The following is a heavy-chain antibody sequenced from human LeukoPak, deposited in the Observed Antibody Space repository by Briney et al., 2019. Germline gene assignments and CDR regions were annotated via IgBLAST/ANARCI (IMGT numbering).Heavy chain of an antibody. J-gene: IGHJ6*03. CDR1: GYTFTSYY. CDR2: INPSGGST. Sequence: ASVKVSCKASGYTFTSYYMHWVRQAPGQGLEWMGIINPSGGSTSYAQKFQGRVTMTRDTSTSTVYMELSSLRSEDTAVYYCASEANWGPSPGLKEYYYMDVWGKGTTVTVSS. D-gene: IGHD7-27*01. V-gene: IGHV1-46*01. CDR3: ASEANWGPSPGLKEYYYMDV.